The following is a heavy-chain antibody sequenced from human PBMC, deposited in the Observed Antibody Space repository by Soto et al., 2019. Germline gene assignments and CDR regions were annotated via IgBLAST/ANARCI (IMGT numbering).Heavy chain of an antibody. CDR1: EFTFSSHW. V-gene: IGHV3-7*01. CDR2: INEDGSEN. CDR3: ARELLRFCAFDF. Sequence: PGGSLRLSCAASEFTFSSHWMHWVRQAPGKGLEWVANINEDGSENYYVDSVKGRFTISRDNAKNSLYLQINSLRAEDTAVYYCARELLRFCAFDFWGQGTMVTVSS. D-gene: IGHD2-15*01. J-gene: IGHJ3*01.